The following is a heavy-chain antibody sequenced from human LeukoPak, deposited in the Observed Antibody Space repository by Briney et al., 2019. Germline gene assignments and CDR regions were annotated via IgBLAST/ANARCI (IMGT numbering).Heavy chain of an antibody. D-gene: IGHD3-10*01. V-gene: IGHV3-30-3*01. J-gene: IGHJ3*02. Sequence: SGGSLRLSCAASGFTFSSYAMHWVRQAPGKGLEWVAVISYDGSNKYYADSVKGRFTISRDNSKNTLYLQMNSLRAEDTAVYYCAREVRGVGGAFDIWGQGTMVTVSS. CDR2: ISYDGSNK. CDR1: GFTFSSYA. CDR3: AREVRGVGGAFDI.